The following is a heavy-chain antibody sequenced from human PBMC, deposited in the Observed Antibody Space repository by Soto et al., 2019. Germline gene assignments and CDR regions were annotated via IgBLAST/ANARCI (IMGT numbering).Heavy chain of an antibody. D-gene: IGHD3-3*01. CDR3: ERSQRYYDFWSTPFDY. V-gene: IGHV1-18*01. Sequence: QVQLVQSGAEVKKPGASVKVSCKASGYTFTSYGISWVRQAPGQGLEWMGWISAYNGNTNYAQKLQGRVTMTTDTSTSTAYMELRSLRSDDTAVYYCERSQRYYDFWSTPFDYWGQGTLVTVSS. CDR1: GYTFTSYG. J-gene: IGHJ4*02. CDR2: ISAYNGNT.